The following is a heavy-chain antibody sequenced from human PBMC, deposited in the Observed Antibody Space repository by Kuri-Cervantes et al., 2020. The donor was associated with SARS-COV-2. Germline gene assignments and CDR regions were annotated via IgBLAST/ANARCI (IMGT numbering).Heavy chain of an antibody. D-gene: IGHD5-18*01. J-gene: IGHJ4*02. CDR3: ANDGGDTVLLFDY. V-gene: IGHV3-23*01. CDR2: ISTSGGST. CDR1: GFTSNIYA. Sequence: GESLKISCVASGFTSNIYAMTWVRQAPGKGLEWVSVISTSGGSTYYADSVKGRVTISRDNSKNSLYLQMNSLRAEDTAVYYCANDGGDTVLLFDYWGQGTLVTVSS.